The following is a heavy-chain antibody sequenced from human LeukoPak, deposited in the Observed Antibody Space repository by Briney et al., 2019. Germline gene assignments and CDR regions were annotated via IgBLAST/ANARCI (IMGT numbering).Heavy chain of an antibody. V-gene: IGHV1-3*01. J-gene: IGHJ4*02. D-gene: IGHD1-14*01. CDR3: ATNTELRYFDY. CDR2: INAGNGNT. Sequence: ASVKVSCKASGGTFTGYYMHWVRQAPGQRLEWMGWINAGNGNTKYSQKFQGRVTITRDTSASTAYMELSSLRSEDTAVYYCATNTELRYFDYWGQGTLVTVSS. CDR1: GGTFTGYY.